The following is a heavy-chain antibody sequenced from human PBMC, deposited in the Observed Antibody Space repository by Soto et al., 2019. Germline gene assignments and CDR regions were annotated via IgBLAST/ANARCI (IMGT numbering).Heavy chain of an antibody. CDR2: IYPGDSDT. CDR1: GYSFTNYW. J-gene: IGHJ3*02. CDR3: ARPRYSYNYDAFDM. V-gene: IGHV5-51*01. D-gene: IGHD5-18*01. Sequence: GESLKISCKASGYSFTNYWIAWVRQMPGKGLEWMGIIYPGDSDTRYSPSFQGQVTISADKSINTAYLQWSSLKASDTAMYYCARPRYSYNYDAFDMWGQGTMVTVS.